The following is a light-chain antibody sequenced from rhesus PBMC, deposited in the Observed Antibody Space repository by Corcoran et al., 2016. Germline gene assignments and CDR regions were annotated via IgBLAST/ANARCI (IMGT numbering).Light chain of an antibody. CDR1: SSVSTS. CDR2: RTS. Sequence: EIVLTQSPTSMAVSQGERVTSSCTASSSVSTSYLHWYHQKQGFPPRLLVYRTSSLASGVPPRFSGRGSGTSYTLTSSSMEAENAANYYCQQGHSIPYSFVQGTKVEIK. V-gene: IGKV3-42*01. CDR3: QQGHSIPYS. J-gene: IGKJ2*01.